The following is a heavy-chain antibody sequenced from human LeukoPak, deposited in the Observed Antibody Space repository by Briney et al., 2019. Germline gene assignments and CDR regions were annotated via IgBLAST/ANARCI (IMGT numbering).Heavy chain of an antibody. CDR1: GGSISSYY. CDR3: ARDGELELPGHNWFDP. J-gene: IGHJ5*02. Sequence: SETLSLTCTVSGGSISSYYWSWIRQPAGKGLEWIGRIYTSGSTNYNPSLKSRVTMSVDTSKNQFSLKLSSVTAADTAVYYCARDGELELPGHNWFDPWGQGTLVTVSS. V-gene: IGHV4-4*07. D-gene: IGHD1-7*01. CDR2: IYTSGST.